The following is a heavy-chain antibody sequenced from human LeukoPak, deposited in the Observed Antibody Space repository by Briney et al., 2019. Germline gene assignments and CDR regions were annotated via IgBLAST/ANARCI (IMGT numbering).Heavy chain of an antibody. Sequence: SETLSLTCTVSGGSISSSSYYWGWIRQPPGKGLEWVGSIYYSGSTYYNPSLKSRVTISVDTSKNQFSLKLSSVTAADTAVYYCARNLPTIVLMVYARSNWFDPWGQGTLVTVSS. CDR3: ARNLPTIVLMVYARSNWFDP. D-gene: IGHD2-8*01. J-gene: IGHJ5*02. CDR2: IYYSGST. CDR1: GGSISSSSYY. V-gene: IGHV4-39*07.